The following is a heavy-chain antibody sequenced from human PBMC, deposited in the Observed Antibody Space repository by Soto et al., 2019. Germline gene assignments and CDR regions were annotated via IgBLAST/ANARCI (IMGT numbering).Heavy chain of an antibody. D-gene: IGHD4-17*01. J-gene: IGHJ5*02. V-gene: IGHV4-31*11. Sequence: PSETLSLTCDVSAGSISSGGYYWSWIRQHPGKGLEWIGYIYHSGSTYYNPSLKSRLSISVDTSKNQFSLKLSSVTAADTAVYYCARGLYGGNFANNWFDPWGQGTLVTVSS. CDR1: AGSISSGGYY. CDR3: ARGLYGGNFANNWFDP. CDR2: IYHSGST.